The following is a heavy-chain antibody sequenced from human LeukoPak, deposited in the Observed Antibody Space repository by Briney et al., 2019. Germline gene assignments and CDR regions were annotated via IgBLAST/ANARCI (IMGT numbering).Heavy chain of an antibody. CDR2: IKQDGSEK. CDR1: GFTFSSYA. Sequence: GGSLRLSCAASGFTFSSYAMSWVRQAPGKGLEWVANIKQDGSEKYYVDSVKGRFTISRDNAKNSLYLQMHSLRAEDTAVYYCVRDNPRCCGVVPAYIDDHWGQGTLVTVSS. J-gene: IGHJ4*02. CDR3: VRDNPRCCGVVPAYIDDH. D-gene: IGHD3-3*01. V-gene: IGHV3-7*01.